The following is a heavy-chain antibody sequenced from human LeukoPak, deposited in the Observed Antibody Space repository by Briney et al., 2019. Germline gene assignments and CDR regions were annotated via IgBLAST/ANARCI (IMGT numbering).Heavy chain of an antibody. CDR1: GFTVSTNY. CDR2: IYSGGST. D-gene: IGHD3-22*01. V-gene: IGHV3-53*01. Sequence: PGGSLRLSCAASGFTVSTNYMSWVRQAPGRGLEWVSIIYSGGSTSYADSVNGRFTISRDISKNTLFLQMSSLRAEDTAVYYCARSPRIYDSSGYYLVEYFDLWGRGTLVTVSS. J-gene: IGHJ2*01. CDR3: ARSPRIYDSSGYYLVEYFDL.